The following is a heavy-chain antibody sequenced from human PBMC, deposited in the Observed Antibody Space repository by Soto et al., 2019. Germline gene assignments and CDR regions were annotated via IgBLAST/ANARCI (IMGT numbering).Heavy chain of an antibody. Sequence: QVQLVQSGPEVKKSGSSVKVSCKLSGGTFTTDTISWLRRAPGQGLEWMGRIIPILGTGNYAQKFQGRVTITEDKSTNTGYMELSSLTSEDTAVYYLAREEGSSNMGTFPFYYLDVWCNGTTVTGSS. D-gene: IGHD7-27*01. CDR3: AREEGSSNMGTFPFYYLDV. CDR1: GGTFTTDT. V-gene: IGHV1-69*08. J-gene: IGHJ6*03. CDR2: IIPILGTG.